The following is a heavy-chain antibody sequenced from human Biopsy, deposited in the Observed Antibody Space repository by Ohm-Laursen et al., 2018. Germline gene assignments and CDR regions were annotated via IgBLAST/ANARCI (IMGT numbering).Heavy chain of an antibody. V-gene: IGHV4-31*03. Sequence: TLSLTCSVSGASVKTSGYFWAWIRQRPGKGLEWIGYISYNERTHYNPSLTSRLAISFDTSNNRISLQLRSVSVADTAVYYCVREPKTGTAEAWYFYLWGRGTLVTVSS. CDR3: VREPKTGTAEAWYFYL. D-gene: IGHD3-9*01. CDR2: ISYNERT. J-gene: IGHJ2*01. CDR1: GASVKTSGYF.